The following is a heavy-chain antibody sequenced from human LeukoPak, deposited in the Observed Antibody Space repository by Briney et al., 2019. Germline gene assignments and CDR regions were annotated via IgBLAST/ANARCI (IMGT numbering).Heavy chain of an antibody. V-gene: IGHV4-59*01. CDR2: IYYSGST. CDR3: ARDLSGSGYFDPAFDI. Sequence: SETLFLTCTVSGGSISSYYWSWIRQPPGKGLEWIGYIYYSGSTNYNPSLKSRVTISVDTSKNQFSLKLSSVTAADTAVYYCARDLSGSGYFDPAFDIWGQGTMVTVSS. D-gene: IGHD3-22*01. J-gene: IGHJ3*02. CDR1: GGSISSYY.